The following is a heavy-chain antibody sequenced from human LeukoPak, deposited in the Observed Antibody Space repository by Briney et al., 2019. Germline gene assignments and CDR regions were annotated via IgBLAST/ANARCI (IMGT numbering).Heavy chain of an antibody. CDR3: ARGEDFYGGNYYYMDV. CDR2: IYYSGST. J-gene: IGHJ6*03. Sequence: PGGSLRLSCAASGFTFSSYAMSWVRQAPGKGLEWIGSIYYSGSTYYNPSLKSRVTISVDTSKNQFSLKLSSVTAADTAVYYCARGEDFYGGNYYYMDVWGKGTTVTVSS. V-gene: IGHV4-39*07. CDR1: GFTFSSYA. D-gene: IGHD4-23*01.